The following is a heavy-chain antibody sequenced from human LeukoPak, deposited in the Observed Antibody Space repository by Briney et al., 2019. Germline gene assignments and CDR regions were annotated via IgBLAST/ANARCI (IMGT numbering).Heavy chain of an antibody. D-gene: IGHD6-13*01. CDR3: ARHFSGAAAPLPFDY. CDR1: GGSISNYY. J-gene: IGHJ4*02. V-gene: IGHV4-59*08. CDR2: IYSSGHT. Sequence: PSETLSLTCTVSGGSISNYYWSWIPQSPGKGLEGIGYIYSSGHTNYNPSLKSRVTISVDTSKNQFCLTLRSVTAADTAVYYCARHFSGAAAPLPFDYWGQGTLVTVSS.